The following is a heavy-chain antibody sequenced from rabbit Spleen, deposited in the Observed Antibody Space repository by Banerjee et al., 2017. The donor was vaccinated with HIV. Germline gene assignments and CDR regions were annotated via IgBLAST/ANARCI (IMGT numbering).Heavy chain of an antibody. V-gene: IGHV1S40*01. Sequence: QSLEESGGDLVKPGASLTLTCTASGFSFNSAYDMCWVRQAPGKGLEWIACIYGGDSGSTAYASWAKGRFTISTASATTVTLQMTSLTAADTATYFCARDDGSGHYIDGYFNLLGPGTLVTVS. D-gene: IGHD1-1*01. CDR3: ARDDGSGHYIDGYFNL. J-gene: IGHJ4*01. CDR2: IYGGDSGST. CDR1: GFSFNSAYD.